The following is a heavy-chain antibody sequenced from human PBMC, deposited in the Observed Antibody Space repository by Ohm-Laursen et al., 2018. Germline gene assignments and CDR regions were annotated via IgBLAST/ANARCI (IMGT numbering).Heavy chain of an antibody. D-gene: IGHD3-10*01. V-gene: IGHV4-34*01. Sequence: GTLSLTCGVYGGSFSGYYWSWIRQPPGKGLEWIGEINHSGSTNYNPSFKSRVTISVDTSKNQFSLKLSSVTAADTAVYYCERGHRTYCYGSGRSPGMDVWGQGTTVTVSS. J-gene: IGHJ6*02. CDR2: INHSGST. CDR1: GGSFSGYY. CDR3: ERGHRTYCYGSGRSPGMDV.